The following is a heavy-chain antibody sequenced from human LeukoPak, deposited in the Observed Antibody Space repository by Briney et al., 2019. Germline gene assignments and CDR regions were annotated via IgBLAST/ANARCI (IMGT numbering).Heavy chain of an antibody. CDR3: AAGSRNQPYYFDY. D-gene: IGHD1-14*01. J-gene: IGHJ4*02. Sequence: GGSLRLSCAASGFTFSSYAMSWVRQAPGKGLERVSAISGSGGSTYYADSVKGRFTISRDNSKNTLYLQMNSLRAEDTAVYYCAAGSRNQPYYFDYWGKGTLVTVSS. CDR2: ISGSGGST. CDR1: GFTFSSYA. V-gene: IGHV3-23*01.